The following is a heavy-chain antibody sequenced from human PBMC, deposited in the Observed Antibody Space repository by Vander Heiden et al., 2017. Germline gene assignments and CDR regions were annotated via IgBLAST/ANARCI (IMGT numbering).Heavy chain of an antibody. CDR1: GFTFSSYA. D-gene: IGHD5-12*01. CDR3: ASDRERWLGHDAFDI. V-gene: IGHV3-30*04. Sequence: QVQLVESGGGVVQPGRALRVSCAAPGFTFSSYAMHWVRQAPGKGLEWVAVISYDGSNKYYADSVKGLFTISRDNSKNTLYLQMNRLSADDTAVYYCASDRERWLGHDAFDIWGQGTMVTVSS. CDR2: ISYDGSNK. J-gene: IGHJ3*02.